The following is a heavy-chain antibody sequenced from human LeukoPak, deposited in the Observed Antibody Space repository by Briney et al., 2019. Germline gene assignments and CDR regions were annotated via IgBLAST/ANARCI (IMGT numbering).Heavy chain of an antibody. D-gene: IGHD3-10*01. CDR1: GFTFSNYA. Sequence: GGSLRLSCAASGFTFSNYAMHWVRQAPGKGLEWVAVISYDGSNKYYADSVKGRFTISRDNSKNTLYLQMNSLRTEDTAVYYCAKDTYDFGSGTYPPDYWGQGTLVTVSS. CDR2: ISYDGSNK. V-gene: IGHV3-30-3*01. J-gene: IGHJ4*02. CDR3: AKDTYDFGSGTYPPDY.